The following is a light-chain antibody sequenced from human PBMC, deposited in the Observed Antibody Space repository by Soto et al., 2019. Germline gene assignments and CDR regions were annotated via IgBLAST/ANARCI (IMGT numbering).Light chain of an antibody. J-gene: IGKJ1*01. Sequence: EIVLTQSPGTLSLSPGERATLSCRASQSVSSIYLAWYQQKPGQAPRVLIYGASSRATGIPDRSSGSGSGTDFTLTISRLEPEDFAVFYCQQYGSSPVTFGQGTKVEIK. V-gene: IGKV3-20*01. CDR1: QSVSSIY. CDR2: GAS. CDR3: QQYGSSPVT.